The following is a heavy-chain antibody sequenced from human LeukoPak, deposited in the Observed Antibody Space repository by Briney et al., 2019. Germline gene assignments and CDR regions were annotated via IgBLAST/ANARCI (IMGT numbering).Heavy chain of an antibody. J-gene: IGHJ4*02. CDR2: ISYDGSNK. D-gene: IGHD3-16*02. CDR3: AIGDGLGDLSSSFDY. CDR1: GFTFSSYA. V-gene: IGHV3-30*04. Sequence: GGSLRLSCAASGFTFSSYAMHWVRQVPGKGLEWVAVISYDGSNKYYADSVKGRFTISRDNSKNTLYLQMNSLRAEDTAVYYCAIGDGLGDLSSSFDYWGQGTLVIVSS.